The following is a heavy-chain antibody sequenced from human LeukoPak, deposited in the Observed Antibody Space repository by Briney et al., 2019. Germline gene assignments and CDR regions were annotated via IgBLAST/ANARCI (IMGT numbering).Heavy chain of an antibody. CDR2: ISSSGSTI. CDR1: GFTFSDYY. D-gene: IGHD6-19*01. Sequence: GGSLRLSCAASGFTFSDYYMSWIRQAPGKGLEWVSYISSSGSTIYYADSVKGRFTISRDNAKNSLYLQMNSLRAEDTAVYYCAKDRVAVAGTFSIGLDYWGQGTLVTVSS. J-gene: IGHJ4*02. CDR3: AKDRVAVAGTFSIGLDY. V-gene: IGHV3-11*04.